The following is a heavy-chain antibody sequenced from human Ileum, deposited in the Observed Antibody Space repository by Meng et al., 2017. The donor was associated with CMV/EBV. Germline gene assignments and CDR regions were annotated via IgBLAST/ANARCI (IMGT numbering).Heavy chain of an antibody. CDR2: ISRGGGT. CDR3: AGGSRAAWELLAN. J-gene: IGHJ4*02. Sequence: GSLRLSCAVFGGSFDNYHWTWIRQPPGKGLEWIGEISRGGGTAYNPALNNRVSISLDTSNNQFSLKVTSVTAADTAVYYCAGGSRAAWELLANWGPGTLVTVSS. CDR1: GGSFDNYH. D-gene: IGHD1-26*01. V-gene: IGHV4-34*01.